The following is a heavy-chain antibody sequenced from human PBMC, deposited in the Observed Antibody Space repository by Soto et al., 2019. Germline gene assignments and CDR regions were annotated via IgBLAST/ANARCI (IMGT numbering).Heavy chain of an antibody. CDR1: GFTFSSYA. CDR3: ARDEVQYDYYYYGMDV. CDR2: ISYDGSNK. J-gene: IGHJ6*02. D-gene: IGHD4-4*01. Sequence: QVQPVESGGGVVQPGRSLRLSCAASGFTFSSYAMHWVRQAPGKGLEWVAVISYDGSNKYYADSVKGRFTISRDNSKNXLYLQMNSLRAEDTAVYYCARDEVQYDYYYYGMDVWGQGTTVTVSS. V-gene: IGHV3-30-3*01.